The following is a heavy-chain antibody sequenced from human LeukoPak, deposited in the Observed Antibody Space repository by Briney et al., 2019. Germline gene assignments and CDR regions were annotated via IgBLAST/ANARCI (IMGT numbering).Heavy chain of an antibody. J-gene: IGHJ4*02. CDR2: IKQDGSEK. D-gene: IGHD3-16*01. Sequence: GGSLRLSCAASGFTVSSYGLNWVRQAPGKGLEWVANIKQDGSEKYYVDSVKGRFTISRDNAKNSLYLQMNSLRAEDTAVYYCVGHSDYWGQGTLVTVSS. CDR3: VGHSDY. V-gene: IGHV3-7*01. CDR1: GFTVSSYG.